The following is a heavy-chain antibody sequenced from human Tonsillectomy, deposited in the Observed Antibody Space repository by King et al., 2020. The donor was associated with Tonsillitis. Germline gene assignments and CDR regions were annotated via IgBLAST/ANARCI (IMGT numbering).Heavy chain of an antibody. V-gene: IGHV4-59*01. CDR3: ARYDVGGSMGGGFDY. D-gene: IGHD1-26*01. CDR1: GGSISPYY. J-gene: IGHJ4*02. CDR2: IYYLGST. Sequence: QLQESGPGLVKPSENLSLTCTVSGGSISPYYWSWIRQPPGKGLVWIGYIYYLGSTNYNPTLKSRVTISVDTSKNQFSLKLNSVSAADTAVYYCARYDVGGSMGGGFDYWGQGTLVTVSS.